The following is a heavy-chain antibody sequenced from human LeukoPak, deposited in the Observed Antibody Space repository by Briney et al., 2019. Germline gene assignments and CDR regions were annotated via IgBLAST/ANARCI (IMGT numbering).Heavy chain of an antibody. V-gene: IGHV4-39*07. CDR2: IYYSGTT. J-gene: IGHJ4*02. D-gene: IGHD3-10*01. CDR3: ARGHGFYGSGSYPDY. CDR1: GGSISGSNYY. Sequence: SETLSLTCTVSGGSISGSNYYWGWIRQPPGRGLEWIVSIYYSGTTYYNPSLKSRVTISVDTSKSQFSLRLPSLTAADTAVYSCARGHGFYGSGSYPDYWGQGTLVTVSS.